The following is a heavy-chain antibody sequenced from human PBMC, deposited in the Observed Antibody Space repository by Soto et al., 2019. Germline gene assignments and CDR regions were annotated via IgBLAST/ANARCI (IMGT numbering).Heavy chain of an antibody. CDR2: IFSNDGE. J-gene: IGHJ3*02. CDR1: GFSISNAKMN. V-gene: IGHV2-26*01. D-gene: IGHD2-8*01. CDR3: ARMEVYGIVRALDI. Sequence: SVPTRVSTSETLTLTCTVSGFSISNAKMNVSWIRQPPGKALEWLAHIFSNDGESFSTSLNSSLTISTDTSESQVLLAMTNIASVNQCTYFSARMEVYGIVRALDIWGQGTMVTVSS.